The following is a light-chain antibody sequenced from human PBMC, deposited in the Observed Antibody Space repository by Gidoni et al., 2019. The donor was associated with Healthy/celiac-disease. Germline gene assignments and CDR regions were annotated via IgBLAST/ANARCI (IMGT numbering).Light chain of an antibody. Sequence: EIVLTQSPGTLSLSPGERATLSCRASQSVSSSYLAWYQQKPGQAPRLLIYGASSRATGSPDRFSGSGSGTDFTLTISRLAPEDFAVYYCQQYGSSPSTFGQGTRLEIK. CDR3: QQYGSSPST. J-gene: IGKJ5*01. CDR2: GAS. V-gene: IGKV3-20*01. CDR1: QSVSSSY.